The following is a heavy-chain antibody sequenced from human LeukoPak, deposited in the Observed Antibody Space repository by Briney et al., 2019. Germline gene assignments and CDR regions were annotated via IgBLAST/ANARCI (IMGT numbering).Heavy chain of an antibody. V-gene: IGHV3-30*03. J-gene: IGHJ6*02. D-gene: IGHD3-10*01. Sequence: GGSLRLSCAASGFTFSSYGMHWVRQAPGKGLEGVAVISYDGSNKYYADSVKGRFTISRDNSKNTLYLQMNSLRAEDTAVYYCCGSGYYYYGMDVWGQGTTVTVSS. CDR1: GFTFSSYG. CDR2: ISYDGSNK. CDR3: CGSGYYYYGMDV.